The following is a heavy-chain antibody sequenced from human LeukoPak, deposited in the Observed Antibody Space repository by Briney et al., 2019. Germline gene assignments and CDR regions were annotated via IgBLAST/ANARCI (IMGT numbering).Heavy chain of an antibody. CDR3: ARTYSKYFSSSEFDS. CDR1: GYTFTNYG. CDR2: ISAYNGNT. Sequence: ASVKVSCKASGYTFTNYGNSWVRQAPGQGLEWMGRISAYNGNTNSSQNLQARVSMTTYSSTSTAYMELRSLRSDDTAVYYCARTYSKYFSSSEFDSWGQGTLVTVSS. D-gene: IGHD2/OR15-2a*01. J-gene: IGHJ4*02. V-gene: IGHV1-18*01.